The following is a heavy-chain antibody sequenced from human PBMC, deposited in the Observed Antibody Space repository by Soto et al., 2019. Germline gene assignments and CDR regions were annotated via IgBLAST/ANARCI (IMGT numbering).Heavy chain of an antibody. V-gene: IGHV3-74*01. CDR1: GFTFSYYL. J-gene: IGHJ3*01. CDR3: ARGDRGAFDL. Sequence: EVQLVESGGGLVQPGASLRLSCAASGFTFSYYLMHWVRQAPGKGLVWVSRIHSDGSSTTYADSVKGRFSISRDNARNTVYLQMNSLRAEDTAVYYCARGDRGAFDLWGQGTVLTVSS. CDR2: IHSDGSST. D-gene: IGHD1-26*01.